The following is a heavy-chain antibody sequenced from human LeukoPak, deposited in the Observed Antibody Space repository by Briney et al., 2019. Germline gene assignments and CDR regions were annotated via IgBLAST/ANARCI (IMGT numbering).Heavy chain of an antibody. Sequence: GGSLRLSCTASGLSLNSYAMSWVRQVPGKGLEWVSASSSSDDGKWYAESVRGRFTISRDTSKNTVYLQMNSLRVEDTAVYYCTRDPRHFDSCGQGTLVTVSS. D-gene: IGHD6-6*01. J-gene: IGHJ5*01. V-gene: IGHV3-23*01. CDR3: TRDPRHFDS. CDR2: SSSSDDGK. CDR1: GLSLNSYA.